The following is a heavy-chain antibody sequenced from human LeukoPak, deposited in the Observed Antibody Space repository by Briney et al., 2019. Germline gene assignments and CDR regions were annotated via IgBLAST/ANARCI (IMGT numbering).Heavy chain of an antibody. CDR1: GFTFSSYS. Sequence: GGSLRLSCAASGFTFSSYSMNWVRQAPGKGLEWVSYISSSSSTIYYADSVKGRFTISRDNAKNSLYLQMNSLRAEDTAVYYCARDKWEKYCSSTSCYDSLGYYYYGMDVWGQGTTVTVSS. J-gene: IGHJ6*02. CDR2: ISSSSSTI. D-gene: IGHD2-2*01. CDR3: ARDKWEKYCSSTSCYDSLGYYYYGMDV. V-gene: IGHV3-48*01.